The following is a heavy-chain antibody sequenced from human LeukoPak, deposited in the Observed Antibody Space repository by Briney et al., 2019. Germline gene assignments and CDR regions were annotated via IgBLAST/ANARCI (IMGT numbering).Heavy chain of an antibody. CDR3: ARGYSSSWYFNWFDP. Sequence: PSETLSLTCTVSGYSISSGYFWGWIRQPPGKGLEWIGSIYHSGTTYYNPSLKSRVTISVDTSKNQFSLKLTSVTAADTDVYYCARGYSSSWYFNWFDPWGQGTLVTVSS. CDR2: IYHSGTT. CDR1: GYSISSGYF. V-gene: IGHV4-38-2*02. J-gene: IGHJ5*02. D-gene: IGHD6-13*01.